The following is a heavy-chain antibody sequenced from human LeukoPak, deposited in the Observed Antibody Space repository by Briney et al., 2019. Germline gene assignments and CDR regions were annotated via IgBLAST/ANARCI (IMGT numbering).Heavy chain of an antibody. CDR3: AREVATVGHRCFDY. V-gene: IGHV1-2*02. J-gene: IGHJ4*02. D-gene: IGHD5-12*01. CDR1: GYTFTGYY. Sequence: ASVKVSCKASGYTFTGYYVHWVRQASGQGLEWMGWINPDTGGTNYAQRFQGGVTMTRDTSISTAYLDLSSLRSDDTAVYYCAREVATVGHRCFDYWGQGVLVTVSS. CDR2: INPDTGGT.